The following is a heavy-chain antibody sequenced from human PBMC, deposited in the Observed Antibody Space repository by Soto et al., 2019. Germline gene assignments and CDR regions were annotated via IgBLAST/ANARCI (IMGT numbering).Heavy chain of an antibody. Sequence: SVKVSCKASGFTFTSSAVQWVRQARGQRLEWIGWIVVGSGNTNYAQKFQERVTITRDMSTSTAYMELSSLRSEDTAVYYCAASYSSGWYVDYWGQGTLVTVSS. D-gene: IGHD6-19*01. CDR2: IVVGSGNT. V-gene: IGHV1-58*01. J-gene: IGHJ4*02. CDR3: AASYSSGWYVDY. CDR1: GFTFTSSA.